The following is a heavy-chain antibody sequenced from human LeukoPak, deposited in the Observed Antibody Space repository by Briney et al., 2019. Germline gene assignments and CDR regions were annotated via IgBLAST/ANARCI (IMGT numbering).Heavy chain of an antibody. J-gene: IGHJ5*02. CDR1: GFTVSSSY. CDR3: ARIFCSGGTCYGITGWFDP. D-gene: IGHD2-15*01. Sequence: GGSLRLSCAASGFTVSSSYVSWVRQAPGKGLEWVSTIYSGGSTYYVDSVTGRFTISRDNSKNTVHLQMNSLRAEDTAVYFCARIFCSGGTCYGITGWFDPWGQGTLVTVSS. CDR2: IYSGGST. V-gene: IGHV3-53*01.